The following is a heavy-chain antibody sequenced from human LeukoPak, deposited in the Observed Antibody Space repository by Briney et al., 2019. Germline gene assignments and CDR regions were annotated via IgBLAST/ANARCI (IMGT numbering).Heavy chain of an antibody. J-gene: IGHJ5*02. CDR2: INPNSGGT. CDR1: GYTFTGYY. D-gene: IGHD6-13*01. V-gene: IGHV1-2*02. Sequence: ASVKVSCKASGYTFTGYYMHWVRQAPGQGLEWMGWINPNSGGTNYAQKFQGRVTMTRDTSISTAYMELSRLRSDDTAVYYCARGGRVYSSSWYWWFDPWGQGTLVTVSS. CDR3: ARGGRVYSSSWYWWFDP.